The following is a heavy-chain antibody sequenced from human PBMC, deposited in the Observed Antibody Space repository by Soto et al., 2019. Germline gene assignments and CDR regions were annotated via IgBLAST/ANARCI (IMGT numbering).Heavy chain of an antibody. CDR1: GGSINSGGYY. J-gene: IGHJ4*02. CDR2: MYYSGST. Sequence: QVQLRESGPGLVKPSQTLSLTCTVSGGSINSGGYYWNWIRQHPGKGLEWIGYMYYSGSTSYNPFLRSPVIRSADTSESHYGLKLGSLTATDTAVYFCARGYRQSGYSSSWVFDYWGQGTLVNVSS. V-gene: IGHV4-31*01. CDR3: ARGYRQSGYSSSWVFDY. D-gene: IGHD6-13*01.